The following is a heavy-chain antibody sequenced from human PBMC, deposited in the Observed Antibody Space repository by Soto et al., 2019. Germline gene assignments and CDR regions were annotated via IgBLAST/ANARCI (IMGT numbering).Heavy chain of an antibody. CDR1: SGSISSSNW. CDR3: ATLGYDFWSGYTTYYYYMDV. V-gene: IGHV4-4*02. CDR2: IYHSGST. J-gene: IGHJ6*03. Sequence: SETLSLTCAVSSGSISSSNWWSWVRQPPGKGLEWIGEIYHSGSTNYNPSLKSRVTISVDKSKNQFSLKLSSVTAADTAVYYCATLGYDFWSGYTTYYYYMDVWGKGTTVTVSS. D-gene: IGHD3-3*01.